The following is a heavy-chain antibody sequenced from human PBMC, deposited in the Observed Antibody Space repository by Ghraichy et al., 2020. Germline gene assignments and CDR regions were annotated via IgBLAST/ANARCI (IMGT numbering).Heavy chain of an antibody. V-gene: IGHV1-69*13. D-gene: IGHD3-10*01. Sequence: SVKVSCKASGGTFSSYAISWVRQAPGQGLEWMGGIIPIFGTANYAQKFQGRVTITADESTSTAYMELSSLRSEDTAVYYCARVGYYYGSGSNLGSGYDMDVWGQGTTVTVSS. J-gene: IGHJ6*02. CDR1: GGTFSSYA. CDR2: IIPIFGTA. CDR3: ARVGYYYGSGSNLGSGYDMDV.